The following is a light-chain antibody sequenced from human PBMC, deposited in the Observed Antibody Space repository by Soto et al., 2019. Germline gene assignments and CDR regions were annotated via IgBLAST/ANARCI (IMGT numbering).Light chain of an antibody. CDR3: QQSYRLPST. CDR1: QSVSSY. J-gene: IGKJ4*01. V-gene: IGKV1-39*01. Sequence: DSQMTQSPSSLSASVGDRVTITCRASQSVSSYVNWYQQKPGTAPKLIIYSASTLQSGVPPRFSGSGSGTDFTLNISSVQPEDIATYYCQQSYRLPSTFGGGTKVEI. CDR2: SAS.